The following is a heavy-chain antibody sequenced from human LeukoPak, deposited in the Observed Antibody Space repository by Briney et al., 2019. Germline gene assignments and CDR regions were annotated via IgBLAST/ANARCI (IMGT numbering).Heavy chain of an antibody. CDR3: ARDLGTIFGEVD. CDR1: GGTFHSFT. Sequence: SVKVSCKTSGGTFHSFTFSWVRQAPGQGLEWMGWIIPAIGPPKYSQRFQDRVTITADKSTNTAYMELSSLRSEDTAVYYCARDLGTIFGEVDWGQGTLVTVSS. D-gene: IGHD3-3*01. CDR2: IIPAIGPP. V-gene: IGHV1-69*08. J-gene: IGHJ4*02.